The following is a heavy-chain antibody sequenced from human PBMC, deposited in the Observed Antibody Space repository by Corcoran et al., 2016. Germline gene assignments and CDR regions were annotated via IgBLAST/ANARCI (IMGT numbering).Heavy chain of an antibody. D-gene: IGHD3-22*01. V-gene: IGHV4-59*01. J-gene: IGHJ1*01. CDR1: GGSIRNYY. CDR2: IYYSGST. CDR3: AGYDDSSGYLWYFQH. Sequence: QVQLQESGPGLVKPSETLSLTCNVSGGSIRNYYWNWIRQPPGKGLEWIGYIYYSGSTNYNPSLKSRVTMSVYTSTNQFSLKLSSVSAADTAVYYCAGYDDSSGYLWYFQHWGQGTLVTVSS.